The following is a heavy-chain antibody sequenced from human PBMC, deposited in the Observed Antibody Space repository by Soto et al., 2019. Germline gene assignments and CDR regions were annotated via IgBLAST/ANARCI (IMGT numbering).Heavy chain of an antibody. V-gene: IGHV4-30-4*01. J-gene: IGHJ4*02. D-gene: IGHD2-2*01. CDR2: IYYSGSA. CDR3: AGVYVWTCISTGCPFDY. Sequence: QVQLQESGPGLVKPSQTLSLTCTVSGGSISSGDYYWSWIRQPPGKGLEWIGYIYYSGSAYYNPALKHRATTSVDTAKNPFSRKPSSMTAVHPAVYDCAGVYVWTCISTGCPFDYWGQGTLATVSS. CDR1: GGSISSGDYY.